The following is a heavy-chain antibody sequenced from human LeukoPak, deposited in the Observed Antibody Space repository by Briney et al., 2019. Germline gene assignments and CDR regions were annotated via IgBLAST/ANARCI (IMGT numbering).Heavy chain of an antibody. CDR3: AKGIDTAMGPDAFDI. V-gene: IGHV3-30*04. Sequence: GGSLRLSCAASGFTFSTYAMNWVRQAPGKGLEWVAVISYDGRQNYYADSVKGRFTISRDNSKNTLYLQMNSLRAEDTAVYYCAKGIDTAMGPDAFDIWGQGTMVTVSS. J-gene: IGHJ3*02. CDR1: GFTFSTYA. D-gene: IGHD5-18*01. CDR2: ISYDGRQN.